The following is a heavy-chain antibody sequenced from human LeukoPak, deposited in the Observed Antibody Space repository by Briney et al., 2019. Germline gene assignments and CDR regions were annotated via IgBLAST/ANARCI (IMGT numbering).Heavy chain of an antibody. J-gene: IGHJ4*02. D-gene: IGHD1-26*01. CDR2: IYYSGST. V-gene: IGHV4-59*01. CDR1: GGSISSYY. CDR3: ARTRRREFDY. Sequence: PSETLSLTCTVSGGSISSYYWSWIRQPPGKGLEWIGYIYYSGSTNYNPSLKSRVTISVDTSKNQFSLKLSSVTAADTAVYYCARTRRREFDYWGQGTLVTVSS.